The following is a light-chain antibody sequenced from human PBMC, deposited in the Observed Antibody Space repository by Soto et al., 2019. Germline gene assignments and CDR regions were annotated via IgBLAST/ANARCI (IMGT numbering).Light chain of an antibody. V-gene: IGKV3-20*01. J-gene: IGKJ4*01. CDR3: QQYDNSPLT. Sequence: PGERAALSCRASQSVSSSYLAWYQQKPGQAPRLLIYGASNRATGIPDRFSGSGSGTEFTLTISRLEPEDFAVYYCQQYDNSPLTFGGGTKVEIK. CDR2: GAS. CDR1: QSVSSSY.